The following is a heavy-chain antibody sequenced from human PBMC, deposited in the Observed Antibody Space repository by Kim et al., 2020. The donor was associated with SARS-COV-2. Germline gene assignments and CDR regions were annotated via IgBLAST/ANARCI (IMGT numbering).Heavy chain of an antibody. J-gene: IGHJ6*02. Sequence: GESLKISCKGSGYSFTSYWISWVRQMPGKGLEWMGRIDPSDSYTNYSPSFQGHVTISADKSISTAYLQWSSLKASDTAMYYCARMRSSSRTHYYGMDVWGQGTTITVSS. CDR1: GYSFTSYW. CDR3: ARMRSSSRTHYYGMDV. D-gene: IGHD6-13*01. V-gene: IGHV5-10-1*01. CDR2: IDPSDSYT.